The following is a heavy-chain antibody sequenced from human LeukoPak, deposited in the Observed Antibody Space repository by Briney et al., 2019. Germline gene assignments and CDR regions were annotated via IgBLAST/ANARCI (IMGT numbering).Heavy chain of an antibody. Sequence: PSETLSLTCAVYGGSFSGYYWSWIRQPPGKGLEWIGEINHSGSTNYNTSLKSRVTISVDTSKNQFSLKLSSVSAGCTAVYYCASAVYSSSWFPFDYWGQGTLVSVSS. J-gene: IGHJ4*02. CDR3: ASAVYSSSWFPFDY. V-gene: IGHV4-34*01. CDR1: GGSFSGYY. D-gene: IGHD6-13*01. CDR2: INHSGST.